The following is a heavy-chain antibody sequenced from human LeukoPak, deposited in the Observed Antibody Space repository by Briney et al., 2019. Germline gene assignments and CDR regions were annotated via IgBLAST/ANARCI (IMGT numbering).Heavy chain of an antibody. CDR3: RGVPAAAFDY. CDR1: GYTFTGYY. D-gene: IGHD2-2*01. Sequence: ASVTVSCMASGYTFTGYYLHWVRQAPGQGGEGMGWINPNSCSTYIPQKFHDRVTMTRDKTISTAYKELSRQRSDDTAVYYCRGVPAAAFDYWGQGTLVTVSS. J-gene: IGHJ4*02. V-gene: IGHV1-2*02. CDR2: INPNSCST.